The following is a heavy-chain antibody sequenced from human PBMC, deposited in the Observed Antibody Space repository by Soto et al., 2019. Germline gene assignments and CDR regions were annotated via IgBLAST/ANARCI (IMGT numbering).Heavy chain of an antibody. V-gene: IGHV3-33*01. D-gene: IGHD6-6*01. Sequence: GGSLRLSCAASGFTFSSYGMHWVRQAPGKGLEWVAVIWYDGSNKYYADSVKGRFTISRDNSKNTLYLQMNSLRAEDTAVYYCARGGPLRTPRPTDVWGQGTTVTVSS. CDR1: GFTFSSYG. CDR2: IWYDGSNK. CDR3: ARGGPLRTPRPTDV. J-gene: IGHJ6*02.